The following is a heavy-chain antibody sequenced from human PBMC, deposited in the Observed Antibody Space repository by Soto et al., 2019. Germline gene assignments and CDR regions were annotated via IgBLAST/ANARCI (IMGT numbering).Heavy chain of an antibody. J-gene: IGHJ4*02. CDR2: ISGSSDST. CDR1: GFTFSSYA. V-gene: IGHV3-23*01. D-gene: IGHD1-26*01. Sequence: EVQLLESGGGLVQPGGSLIFSCAASGFTFSSYAMNWVRQAPGKGLEWVSVISGSSDSTYYADSVKGRFTISRDNSKNTLYLQMNSLRAEDTAIYYCARRGSGSYYDYWGQETLVTVSS. CDR3: ARRGSGSYYDY.